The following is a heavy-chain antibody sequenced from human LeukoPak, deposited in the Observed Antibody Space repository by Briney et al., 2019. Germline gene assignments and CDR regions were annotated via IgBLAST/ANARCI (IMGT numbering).Heavy chain of an antibody. CDR1: GFTFNSYP. V-gene: IGHV3-30*01. J-gene: IGHJ3*02. Sequence: GTSLRLSCAASGFTFNSYPMHWVRQAPGKGLEWVAFLSSDGSYKLHADSVKGRFTISRDNSKNTLYLQMDTLRVEDTAVYYCAREGTAEFDASDIWGQGTMVSVSS. CDR2: LSSDGSYK. CDR3: AREGTAEFDASDI. D-gene: IGHD6-13*01.